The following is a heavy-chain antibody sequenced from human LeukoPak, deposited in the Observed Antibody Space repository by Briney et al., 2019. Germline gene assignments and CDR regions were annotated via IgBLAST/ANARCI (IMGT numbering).Heavy chain of an antibody. CDR1: GGSFSGYY. V-gene: IGHV4-34*01. Sequence: PSETLSLTCAVYGGSFSGYYWSWIRQPPGKGLEWIGEISHSGSTNYNPSLKSRVTISLDTSKNQFSLKLSSVTAADTAVYYCARAFRLATVTTPDAFDIWGQGTMVTVSS. CDR3: ARAFRLATVTTPDAFDI. CDR2: ISHSGST. D-gene: IGHD4-17*01. J-gene: IGHJ3*02.